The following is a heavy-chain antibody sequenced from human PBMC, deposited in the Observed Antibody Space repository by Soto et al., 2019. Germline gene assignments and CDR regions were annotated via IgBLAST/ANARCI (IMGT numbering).Heavy chain of an antibody. CDR2: ISGSGGST. CDR1: GFTFSSYA. D-gene: IGHD6-19*01. CDR3: AAHDIAVAGRGVWDY. J-gene: IGHJ4*02. Sequence: EVQLLESGGGLVQPGGSLRLSCAASGFTFSSYAMSWVRQAPGKGLEWVSAISGSGGSTYYADSVKGRFTISRDNSKNTLYLQMNSLRGEDTAVYYCAAHDIAVAGRGVWDYWGQGTLVTVSS. V-gene: IGHV3-23*01.